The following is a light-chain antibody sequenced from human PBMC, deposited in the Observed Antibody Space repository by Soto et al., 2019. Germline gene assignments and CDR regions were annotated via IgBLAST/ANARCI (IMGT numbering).Light chain of an antibody. V-gene: IGLV2-14*01. CDR3: SSYTSRSTLYV. CDR1: SSDIGGYNY. CDR2: GVT. Sequence: QSALTQPASVSGSPGQSITVSCTGTSSDIGGYNYVSWYQQHPGKAPKLMVYGVTNRPSGVSDRFSGSKSGNTASLTISGLQADDEGYYYCSSYTSRSTLYVFGTGTKLTVL. J-gene: IGLJ1*01.